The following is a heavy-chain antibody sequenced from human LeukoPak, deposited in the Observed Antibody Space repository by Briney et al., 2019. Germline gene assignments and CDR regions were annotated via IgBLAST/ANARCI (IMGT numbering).Heavy chain of an antibody. CDR1: GYTFTSYD. J-gene: IGHJ4*02. CDR2: ICAYNVNT. D-gene: IGHD3-22*01. Sequence: ASVKVSCKASGYTFTSYDINWVRQATGQGLEWMGWICAYNVNTNYAQKLQGRVTMTTDTSTSTAYMELKNLRSDDTAVYYCARGYYYDSSGYYLGDYWGQGTLVTVSS. V-gene: IGHV1-18*01. CDR3: ARGYYYDSSGYYLGDY.